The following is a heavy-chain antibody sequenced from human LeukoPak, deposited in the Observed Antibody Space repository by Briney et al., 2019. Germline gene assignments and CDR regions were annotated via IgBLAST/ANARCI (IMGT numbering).Heavy chain of an antibody. J-gene: IGHJ3*02. CDR1: GYTFTGYY. CDR2: INPYSGDT. Sequence: ASVKVSCKASGYTFTGYYVHWVRQAPRQGLEWMGWINPYSGDTNYAQKFQGRVTMTRDTSISTAYMELSSLRSEDTAVYYCARGVGGGRFGELDDIWGQGTMVTVSS. V-gene: IGHV1-2*02. D-gene: IGHD3-10*01. CDR3: ARGVGGGRFGELDDI.